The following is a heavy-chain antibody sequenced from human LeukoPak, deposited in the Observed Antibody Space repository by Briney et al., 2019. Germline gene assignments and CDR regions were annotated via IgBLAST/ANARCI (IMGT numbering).Heavy chain of an antibody. J-gene: IGHJ6*03. D-gene: IGHD3-10*01. CDR1: GFTFDDYA. Sequence: GGSLRLSCAASGFTFDDYAMHWVRQAPGKGLEWVSLISWDGGSTYYADSVKGRFTISRDNSKNSLYLQMNSLRAEDTALYYCAKDGSGSYYQYYYYYYMDVWGKGTTVTVSS. V-gene: IGHV3-43D*03. CDR3: AKDGSGSYYQYYYYYYMDV. CDR2: ISWDGGST.